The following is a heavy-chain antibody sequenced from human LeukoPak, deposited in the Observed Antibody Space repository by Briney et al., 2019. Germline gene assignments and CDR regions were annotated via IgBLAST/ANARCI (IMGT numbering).Heavy chain of an antibody. CDR3: ARESTGATIGGYYYYYMDV. D-gene: IGHD1-26*01. CDR2: IKSDGSST. J-gene: IGHJ6*03. Sequence: GGSLRLSCAASGFTFSSYWMHWVRQAPGKGLVWVSRIKSDGSSTSYADSVKGRFPISRDNAKNSLYLQMNSLRAEDTALYYCARESTGATIGGYYYYYMDVWGKGTTVTVSS. V-gene: IGHV3-74*01. CDR1: GFTFSSYW.